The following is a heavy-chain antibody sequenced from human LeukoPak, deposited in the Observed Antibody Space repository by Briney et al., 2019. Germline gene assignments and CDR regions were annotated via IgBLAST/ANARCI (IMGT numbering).Heavy chain of an antibody. D-gene: IGHD4-11*01. Sequence: SVKVSCKASGGTFSSYAISWVRQAPGQGLEWMGGIIPIFGTANYAQKFQGRVTITADESTSTAYMELSSLRSEDTAVYYCARDGPVTHSRGMDVWGQGTTVTVSS. J-gene: IGHJ6*02. CDR2: IIPIFGTA. V-gene: IGHV1-69*13. CDR3: ARDGPVTHSRGMDV. CDR1: GGTFSSYA.